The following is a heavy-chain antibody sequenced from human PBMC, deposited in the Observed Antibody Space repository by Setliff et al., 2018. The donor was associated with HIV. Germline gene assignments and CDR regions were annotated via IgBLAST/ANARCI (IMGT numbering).Heavy chain of an antibody. Sequence: SETLSLTCTVSGASISSGNYLWTWIRQPAGKGLEWIGRIDTSGSTNYNPSLKSRVTTSVDTSKNQFSLKLSSVTAADTAVYYCARHGPLGYCSNGVCYRYYFDYWGQGTLVTVPQ. CDR1: GASISSGNYL. D-gene: IGHD2-8*01. CDR2: IDTSGST. CDR3: ARHGPLGYCSNGVCYRYYFDY. V-gene: IGHV4-61*02. J-gene: IGHJ4*02.